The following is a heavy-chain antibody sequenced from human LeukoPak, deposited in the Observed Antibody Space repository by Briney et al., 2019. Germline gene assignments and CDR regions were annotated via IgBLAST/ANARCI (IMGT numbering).Heavy chain of an antibody. CDR1: GGSISSYY. J-gene: IGHJ4*02. V-gene: IGHV4-59*01. Sequence: PSETLSLTCTVSGGSISSYYWSWIRQPPGKGLGWIGYIYYSGSTNYNPSLKSRVTISVDTSKNQFSLKLSSVTAADTAVYYCARGDPPYYDILTGYSIHPGYFDYWGQGTLVTVSS. D-gene: IGHD3-9*01. CDR2: IYYSGST. CDR3: ARGDPPYYDILTGYSIHPGYFDY.